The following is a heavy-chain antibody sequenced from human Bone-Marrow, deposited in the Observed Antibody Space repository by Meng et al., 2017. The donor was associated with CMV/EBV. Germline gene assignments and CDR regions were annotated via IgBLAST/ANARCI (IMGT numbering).Heavy chain of an antibody. CDR2: INHSRST. D-gene: IGHD3-10*01. CDR1: GGSFSKYD. Sequence: SLNCAVYGGSFSKYDWNWVRQSPGKGLEWIGEINHSRSTNYNPSLKSRVTISVDTSKKQFSLMLTSMTAADTAVFFCARSTYGGFFQHWGQGTLVTVSS. J-gene: IGHJ1*01. CDR3: ARSTYGGFFQH. V-gene: IGHV4-34*01.